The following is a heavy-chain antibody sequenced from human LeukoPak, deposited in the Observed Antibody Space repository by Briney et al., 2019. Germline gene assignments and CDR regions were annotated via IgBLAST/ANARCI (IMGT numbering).Heavy chain of an antibody. D-gene: IGHD3-22*01. CDR1: GGSLNNYY. J-gene: IGHJ3*02. V-gene: IGHV4-4*07. CDR2: IYTSGTT. CDR3: ARDRGDSSGYDAFDI. Sequence: SETLSLTCTVSGGSLNNYYWSWIRQPAGKGHEWIGQIYTSGTTNYNPSLRSRVTMSVDTSKNQFSLKLSSVTDADTAVYYCARDRGDSSGYDAFDIWGQGTMVTVSS.